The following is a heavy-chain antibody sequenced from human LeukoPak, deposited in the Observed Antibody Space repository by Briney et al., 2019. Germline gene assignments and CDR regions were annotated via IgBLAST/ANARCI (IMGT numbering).Heavy chain of an antibody. Sequence: GGSLRLSCAASGFTFSSNWMSWVRQAPGKGLEWVANIKQDGSEKYYVDSVKGRFTISRDNAKNSLYLQMNSLRAEDTAVYYYARLTYYYDSSTFDYCGQGTLVTVSP. D-gene: IGHD3-22*01. CDR3: ARLTYYYDSSTFDY. J-gene: IGHJ4*02. CDR1: GFTFSSNW. V-gene: IGHV3-7*01. CDR2: IKQDGSEK.